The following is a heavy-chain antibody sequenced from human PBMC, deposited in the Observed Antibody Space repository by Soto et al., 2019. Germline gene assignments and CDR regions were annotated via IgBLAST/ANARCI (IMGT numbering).Heavy chain of an antibody. CDR3: ARDKRVTVTTGYYYYGMDV. Sequence: PGGSLRLSCAASGFTFSSYSMNWVRQAPGKGLEWVSSISSSSSYMYYADSVKGRFTISRDNAKNSLYLQMNSLRAEDTAVYYCARDKRVTVTTGYYYYGMDVWGQGTTVTVSS. D-gene: IGHD4-17*01. V-gene: IGHV3-21*01. J-gene: IGHJ6*02. CDR2: ISSSSSYM. CDR1: GFTFSSYS.